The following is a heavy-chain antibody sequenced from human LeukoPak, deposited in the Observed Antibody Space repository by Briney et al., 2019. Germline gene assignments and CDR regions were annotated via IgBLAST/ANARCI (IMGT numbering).Heavy chain of an antibody. V-gene: IGHV4-59*01. CDR2: IYYSGST. Sequence: ASETLSLTCTVSGGSISSYYWSWIRQPPGKGLEWIGYIYYSGSTNYNPSLKSRVTISVGTSKNQFSLKLSSVTAADTAVYYCAMIGYCSGGSCYPNWFDPWGQGTLVTVSS. CDR1: GGSISSYY. CDR3: AMIGYCSGGSCYPNWFDP. D-gene: IGHD2-15*01. J-gene: IGHJ5*02.